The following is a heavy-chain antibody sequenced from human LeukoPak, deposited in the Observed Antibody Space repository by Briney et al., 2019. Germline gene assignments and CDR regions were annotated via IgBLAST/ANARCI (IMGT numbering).Heavy chain of an antibody. CDR3: ARGRIAVAGFNDY. D-gene: IGHD6-19*01. CDR1: GGTFSSYA. CDR2: IIPIFGTA. J-gene: IGHJ4*02. V-gene: IGHV1-69*05. Sequence: SVKVSCKASGGTFSSYAISWVRQAPGQGLEWMGGIIPIFGTANYAQKFQGRVTITTDESTSTAYMELSSLRSGDTAVYYCARGRIAVAGFNDYWGQGTLVTVSS.